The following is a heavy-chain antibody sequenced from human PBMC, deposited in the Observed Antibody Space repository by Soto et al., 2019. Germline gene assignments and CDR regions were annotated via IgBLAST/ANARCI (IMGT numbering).Heavy chain of an antibody. CDR3: XXXXXXXXXYYYXMDV. CDR1: GGTFSSYA. V-gene: IGHV1-69*05. Sequence: QVQLVQSGAEVKKPGSSVKVSCKASGGTFSSYAISWVRQAPGQGLEWMGGIIPIFGTANYAQKFQGRVXXXXXXXXXXXXXXXXXXXXXXXXXXXXXXXXXXXXXYYYXMDVWGQGTTVTVSS. J-gene: IGHJ6*02. CDR2: IIPIFGTA.